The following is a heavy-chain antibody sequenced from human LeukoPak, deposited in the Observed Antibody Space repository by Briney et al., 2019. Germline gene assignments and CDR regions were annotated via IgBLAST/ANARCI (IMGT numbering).Heavy chain of an antibody. CDR1: GFTVNTSY. J-gene: IGHJ2*01. CDR3: AKDLGGGSGCYDL. V-gene: IGHV3-66*01. D-gene: IGHD6-19*01. CDR2: IYSGGST. Sequence: GGSLRLSCAASGFTVNTSYMSWVRQAPGKGLEWVSVIYSGGSTSYADSVKGRFTISRDNSKNTLYLQMNSLRAEDTAVYYCAKDLGGGSGCYDLWGRGTLVTVSS.